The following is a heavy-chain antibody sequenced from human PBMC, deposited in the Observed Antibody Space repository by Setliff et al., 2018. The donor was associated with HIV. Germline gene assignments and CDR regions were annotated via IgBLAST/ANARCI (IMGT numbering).Heavy chain of an antibody. CDR2: INHRGGT. V-gene: IGHV4-34*01. Sequence: SETLSLTCAVYGGSFSAYYWSWIRQTRGKGLEWIGEINHRGGTNYNPSLKSRVTMSVDTSKNQFSLKLSSVTAADTAVFYCARGGYSYGFGRHRAYFQYWGQGTQVTVSS. D-gene: IGHD5-18*01. J-gene: IGHJ1*01. CDR3: ARGGYSYGFGRHRAYFQY. CDR1: GGSFSAYY.